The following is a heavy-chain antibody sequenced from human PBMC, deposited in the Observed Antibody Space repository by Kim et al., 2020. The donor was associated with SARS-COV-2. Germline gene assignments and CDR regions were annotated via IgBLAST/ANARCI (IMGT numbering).Heavy chain of an antibody. CDR3: TRVLAN. J-gene: IGHJ4*02. Sequence: GGSLRLSCAASGFTFRNDWMHWVRQAPGKGLFWVSQISNDATKTAYADSVKGRFTISRDNAKNMVYLQMNSLRAEDTAMYYCTRVLANWGQGTLVTVSP. V-gene: IGHV3-74*01. D-gene: IGHD2-15*01. CDR1: GFTFRNDW. CDR2: ISNDATKT.